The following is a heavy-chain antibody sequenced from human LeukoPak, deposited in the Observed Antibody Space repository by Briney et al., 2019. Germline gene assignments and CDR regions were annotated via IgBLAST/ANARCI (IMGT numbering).Heavy chain of an antibody. CDR3: ARAPEWLIFDY. D-gene: IGHD6-19*01. Sequence: GGSLRISCAASGFTVSSNYMSWVRQAPGKGLEWVSVIYSGGSTYYADSVKGRFTISRHNSKNTLYLQMNSLRAEDTAVYYCARAPEWLIFDYWGQGTLVTVSP. CDR1: GFTVSSNY. J-gene: IGHJ4*02. V-gene: IGHV3-53*04. CDR2: IYSGGST.